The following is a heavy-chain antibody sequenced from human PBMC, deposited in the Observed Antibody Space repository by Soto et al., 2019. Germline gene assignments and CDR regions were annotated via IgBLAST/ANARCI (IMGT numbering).Heavy chain of an antibody. Sequence: DVQLVESGGVVVQPGGSLRLSCAASGFTFDDYTMHWVRQAPGKGLDWVSLISWDGGSTYYADSVKGRFTISRDNSKNSLYLQMNSLRTEDTALYYCAKDMSWQQLGFTFEYWGQGTLVTVSS. CDR2: ISWDGGST. V-gene: IGHV3-43*01. D-gene: IGHD6-13*01. J-gene: IGHJ4*02. CDR1: GFTFDDYT. CDR3: AKDMSWQQLGFTFEY.